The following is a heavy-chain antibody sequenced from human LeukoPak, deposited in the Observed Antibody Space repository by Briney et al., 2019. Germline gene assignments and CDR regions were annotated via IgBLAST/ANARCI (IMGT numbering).Heavy chain of an antibody. CDR1: GFTFSSYA. Sequence: GGSLRLSCAASGFTFSSYAMHWVRQAPGKGLEWVAVISYDGSNKYYADSVKGRFTISRDNSKNTLYLQMNSLRAEDTAVYYCARDEGDFWSGYYRDWGQGTLVTVSS. D-gene: IGHD3-3*01. CDR3: ARDEGDFWSGYYRD. V-gene: IGHV3-30-3*01. CDR2: ISYDGSNK. J-gene: IGHJ4*02.